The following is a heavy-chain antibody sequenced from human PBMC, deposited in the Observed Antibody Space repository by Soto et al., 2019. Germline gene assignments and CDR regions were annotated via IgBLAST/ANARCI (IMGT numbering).Heavy chain of an antibody. J-gene: IGHJ4*02. Sequence: QITLKESGPTLVKPTQTLTLTCTFSGFSLSTSGVGVGWIRQPPGQALEWLALIYWDDDKRYSPSLKSRLTITKDTSKNQVVLTMTNMDPVDTATYYCARDRGWLQLGYFDYWGQGTLVTVSS. D-gene: IGHD5-12*01. CDR3: ARDRGWLQLGYFDY. CDR2: IYWDDDK. V-gene: IGHV2-5*02. CDR1: GFSLSTSGVG.